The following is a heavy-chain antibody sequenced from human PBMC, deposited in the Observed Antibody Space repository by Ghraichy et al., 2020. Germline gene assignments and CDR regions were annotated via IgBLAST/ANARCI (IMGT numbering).Heavy chain of an antibody. CDR1: GGSFSAYN. J-gene: IGHJ4*02. D-gene: IGHD4-17*01. CDR2: IIHSGTS. CDR3: ARFGATVTTLEFAY. Sequence: SETLSLTCAVYGGSFSAYNWNWIRQAPGKGLEWIGEIIHSGTSNYNPSLKSRVTISADTSKRQVSLKLSSVTAADTAIYYCARFGATVTTLEFAYWDQGTLVTVSS. V-gene: IGHV4-34*12.